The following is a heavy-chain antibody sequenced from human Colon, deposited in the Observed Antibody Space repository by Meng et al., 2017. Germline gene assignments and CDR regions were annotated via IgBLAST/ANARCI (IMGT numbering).Heavy chain of an antibody. J-gene: IGHJ4*02. CDR3: ARESADGGSFDL. V-gene: IGHV1-2*06. CDR1: GYTLY. D-gene: IGHD2-15*01. Sequence: QVQRVQSGAEVKQRGASVTVSCKASGYTLYIHWVRLRPGEGLEWMGRINPRTGDTKSAQSFQGRVTMTRDTSTTTFSMDLRSLTTDDSAIYFCARESADGGSFDLWGQGTLVTVSS. CDR2: INPRTGDT.